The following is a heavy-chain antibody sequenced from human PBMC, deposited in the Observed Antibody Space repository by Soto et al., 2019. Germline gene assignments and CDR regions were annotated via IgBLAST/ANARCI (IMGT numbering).Heavy chain of an antibody. V-gene: IGHV4-31*01. D-gene: IGHD1-7*01. CDR3: ARSGTTWEYNWFDP. J-gene: IGHJ5*02. CDR1: GGSISSGGYY. CDR2: IYYSGST. Sequence: PSATLSFTCTVSGGSISSGGYYWSWIRQHPGKGLEWIGYIYYSGSTYYNPSLKSLVTISVDTSKNQFSLKLSSVTAADTAVYYCARSGTTWEYNWFDPWGQGTLVTVSS.